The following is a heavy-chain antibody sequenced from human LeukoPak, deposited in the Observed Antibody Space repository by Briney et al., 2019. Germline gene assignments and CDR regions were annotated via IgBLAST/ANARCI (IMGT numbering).Heavy chain of an antibody. D-gene: IGHD3-16*01. CDR3: ARDEGGPVNY. Sequence: ASVKVSCKASGYAFTSHGISWVRQAPGQGLEWMGWISSNNGNTKYAQKFQGRVTMTTETSTSTAYMELRSLRSDDTAVYYCARDEGGPVNYWGQGTLVTVSS. J-gene: IGHJ4*02. CDR2: ISSNNGNT. V-gene: IGHV1-18*01. CDR1: GYAFTSHG.